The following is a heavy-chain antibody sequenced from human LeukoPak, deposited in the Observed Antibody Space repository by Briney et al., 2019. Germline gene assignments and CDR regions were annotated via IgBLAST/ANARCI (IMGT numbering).Heavy chain of an antibody. CDR1: GGSISSYY. CDR3: ARDSYYDSSGYFNDTFDM. Sequence: SETLSLTCTVSGGSISSYYWSWIRQPPGKGMEWFGHFSDSGDTNYNPSLKSRITISVDPSKNQFSLKLSSVTAADTAVYYCARDSYYDSSGYFNDTFDMWGQGTVVTVSS. J-gene: IGHJ3*02. V-gene: IGHV4-59*01. CDR2: FSDSGDT. D-gene: IGHD3-22*01.